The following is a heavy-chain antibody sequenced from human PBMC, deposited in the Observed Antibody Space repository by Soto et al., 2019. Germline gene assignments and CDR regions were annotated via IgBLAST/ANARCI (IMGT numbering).Heavy chain of an antibody. CDR2: ISPGDSDT. Sequence: PGESLKSSCKASGYSFSNYWIGWVRQMPGKGLEWMTLISPGDSDTRYNPSFQGQVTISADKSITTAYLQWSSLKASDTAIYYCARRNTWGRDFDFWGQGTLVTVSS. CDR1: GYSFSNYW. D-gene: IGHD3-16*01. CDR3: ARRNTWGRDFDF. J-gene: IGHJ4*02. V-gene: IGHV5-51*01.